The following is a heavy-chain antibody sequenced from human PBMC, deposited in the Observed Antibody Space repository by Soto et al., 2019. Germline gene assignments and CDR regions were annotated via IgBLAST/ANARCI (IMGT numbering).Heavy chain of an antibody. D-gene: IGHD2-21*02. Sequence: EVQLVESGGGLVQPGGSLRLSCVASGFTFGDYWMSWVRQAPGKGLDWVANIKQDGSEKYYVDSVKGRFAVSRDNAQNSLYPQMNSLRAEDTAIYYCATVAGLAYCGADCYSLYYYAMDVWGQGTTVTVSS. CDR3: ATVAGLAYCGADCYSLYYYAMDV. V-gene: IGHV3-7*05. CDR1: GFTFGDYW. CDR2: IKQDGSEK. J-gene: IGHJ6*02.